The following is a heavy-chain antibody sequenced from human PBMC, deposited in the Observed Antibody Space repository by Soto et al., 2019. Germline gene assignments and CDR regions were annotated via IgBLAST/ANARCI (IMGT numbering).Heavy chain of an antibody. D-gene: IGHD2-21*02. V-gene: IGHV4-31*03. CDR1: GAAIDSGSYY. CDR3: ATVVGGNSNWFVA. CDR2: IYNIGSA. Sequence: QVQLQESGPGLVKPSQTLSLTCTVSGAAIDSGSYYWSWIRQHPGKGLEWIGYIYNIGSAYYNPSVNSGVTISLATSDNIFSLNLRSVTAADTAVYYCATVVGGNSNWFVAWGQGSLVTVSS. J-gene: IGHJ5*02.